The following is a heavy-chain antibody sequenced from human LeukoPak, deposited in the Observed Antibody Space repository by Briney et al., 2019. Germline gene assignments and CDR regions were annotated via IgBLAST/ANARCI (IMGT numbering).Heavy chain of an antibody. CDR3: AKDRDYVPDY. V-gene: IGHV3-30*18. CDR1: GFTFSSYG. Sequence: PGGSLRLSCAASGFTFSSYGMHWVRQAPGKGLEWVAVISYDGSNKYYADSVKGRFTISRDNSKNTLYLQMNSLRAEDTAVYYCAKDRDYVPDYWGQGTLVTVSS. CDR2: ISYDGSNK. D-gene: IGHD3-10*02. J-gene: IGHJ4*02.